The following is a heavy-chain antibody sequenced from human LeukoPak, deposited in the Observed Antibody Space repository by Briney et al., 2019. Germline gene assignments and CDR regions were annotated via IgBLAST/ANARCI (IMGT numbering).Heavy chain of an antibody. V-gene: IGHV4-59*01. Sequence: SETLSLTCTVSGGSISNKYWSWIRQPPGKGLEWIGYIYYSGSTNYNPSLKSRVTILVDTSKNQFSLKLSSVTAADTAVYYCARPHSGTVNASTYGVIDYWGQGTLVTVS. CDR2: IYYSGST. CDR1: GGSISNKY. D-gene: IGHD2-8*01. J-gene: IGHJ4*02. CDR3: ARPHSGTVNASTYGVIDY.